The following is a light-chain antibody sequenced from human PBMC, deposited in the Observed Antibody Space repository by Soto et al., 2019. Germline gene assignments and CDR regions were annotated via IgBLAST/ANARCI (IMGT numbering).Light chain of an antibody. CDR2: DVS. Sequence: QSALTQPASVSGSPGQSITISCTGTSSDVGGYNYVSWYQQHPGKAPKLMIYDVSNRPSGVSYRFSGSKSGNTASLTISGLQAEDEADYYCSSYTSTSTLVVFGGGTKLT. CDR1: SSDVGGYNY. J-gene: IGLJ2*01. CDR3: SSYTSTSTLVV. V-gene: IGLV2-14*01.